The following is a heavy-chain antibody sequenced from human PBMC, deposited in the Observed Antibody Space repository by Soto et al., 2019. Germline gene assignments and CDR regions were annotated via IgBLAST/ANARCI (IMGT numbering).Heavy chain of an antibody. CDR3: ARVNYDFWSGYYSLDY. CDR2: ISAYNGNT. CDR1: GYTFTSYG. V-gene: IGHV1-18*01. J-gene: IGHJ4*02. D-gene: IGHD3-3*01. Sequence: ASVKVSCKASGYTFTSYGISWVRQAPGQGLEWMGWISAYNGNTNYAQKLQGRVTMTTDTSTSTAYMELRSLRSDDTAVYYCARVNYDFWSGYYSLDYWGQGTLVTVS.